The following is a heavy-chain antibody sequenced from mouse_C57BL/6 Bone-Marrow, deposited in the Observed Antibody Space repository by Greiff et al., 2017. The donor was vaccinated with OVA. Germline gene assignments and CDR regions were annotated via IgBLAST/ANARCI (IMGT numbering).Heavy chain of an antibody. CDR3: TRGELLLFDY. CDR1: GYTFTDYE. J-gene: IGHJ2*01. Sequence: VQLQQSGAELVRPGASVTLSCKASGYTFTDYEMHWVKQTPVHGLEWIGAIDPETGGTAYNQKFKGKAILTADKSSSTAYMELRSLTSEDSAVYYCTRGELLLFDYWGQGTTLTVSS. D-gene: IGHD2-12*01. CDR2: IDPETGGT. V-gene: IGHV1-15*01.